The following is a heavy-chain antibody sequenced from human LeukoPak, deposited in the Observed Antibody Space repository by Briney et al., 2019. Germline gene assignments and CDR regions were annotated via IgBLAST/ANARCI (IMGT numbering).Heavy chain of an antibody. J-gene: IGHJ4*02. CDR3: AKDIQIQLWTYYFDY. CDR2: INSDGSST. D-gene: IGHD5-18*01. Sequence: GGSLRLSCAASGFTFSSYWMHWVRQAPGKGLVWVSRINSDGSSTSYADSVKGRFTISRDNAKNTLYLQMNSLRAEDTAVYYCAKDIQIQLWTYYFDYWGQGTLVTVSS. CDR1: GFTFSSYW. V-gene: IGHV3-74*01.